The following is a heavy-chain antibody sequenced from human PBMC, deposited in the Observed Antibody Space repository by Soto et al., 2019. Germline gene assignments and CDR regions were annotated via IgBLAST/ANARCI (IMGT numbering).Heavy chain of an antibody. J-gene: IGHJ4*02. Sequence: GGSLRLSCAASGFTFSSYAMSWVRQAPGKGLEWVSAISGSGGSTYYADSVKGRFTISRDNSKNTLYLQMNSLRAEDTAVYYCAKALTTGYSSSWTLFDYWGQGTLVTVSS. D-gene: IGHD6-13*01. CDR3: AKALTTGYSSSWTLFDY. CDR1: GFTFSSYA. CDR2: ISGSGGST. V-gene: IGHV3-23*01.